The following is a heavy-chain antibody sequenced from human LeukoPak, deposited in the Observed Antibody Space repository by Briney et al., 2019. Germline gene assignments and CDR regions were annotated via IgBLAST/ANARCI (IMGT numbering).Heavy chain of an antibody. CDR3: ARDPCGGDCPYGY. J-gene: IGHJ4*02. CDR2: IIPIFGTA. Sequence: SVKVSCKASGGTFSSYAISWVRQAPGQGLEWMGRIIPIFGTANYAQKFQGRVTITTDESTSTAYMELSSLRSEDTAVYYCARDPCGGDCPYGYWGQGTLVTASS. V-gene: IGHV1-69*05. D-gene: IGHD2-21*02. CDR1: GGTFSSYA.